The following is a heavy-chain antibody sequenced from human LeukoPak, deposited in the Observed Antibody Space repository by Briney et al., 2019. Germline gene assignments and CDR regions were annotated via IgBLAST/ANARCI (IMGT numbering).Heavy chain of an antibody. CDR1: GFTFSSYE. CDR3: AGDRRVNAALDFFDS. D-gene: IGHD5-18*01. Sequence: QTGGSLRLACAASGFTFSSYEWNWACQAPGKGLEWVSHISNSAIYYADSVKGRFTISRDNAKNSLYLQMSSLRVEDTAVYYCAGDRRVNAALDFFDSWGQGTLVTVSS. CDR2: ISNSAI. J-gene: IGHJ4*02. V-gene: IGHV3-48*03.